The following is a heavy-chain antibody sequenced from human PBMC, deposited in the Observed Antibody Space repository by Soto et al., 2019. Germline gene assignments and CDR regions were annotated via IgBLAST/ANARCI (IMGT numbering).Heavy chain of an antibody. V-gene: IGHV3-48*01. D-gene: IGHD2-15*01. CDR2: ISSSSTI. J-gene: IGHJ5*02. CDR3: ACRYCSGGSCYPIFDP. Sequence: GGSLSLSCAASGFTFSSYSMNWVRQAPGKGLEWVSYISSSSTIYYADSVKGRFTISRDNAKNSLYLQMNSLRAEDTAVYYCACRYCSGGSCYPIFDPWGQGTLVTVSS. CDR1: GFTFSSYS.